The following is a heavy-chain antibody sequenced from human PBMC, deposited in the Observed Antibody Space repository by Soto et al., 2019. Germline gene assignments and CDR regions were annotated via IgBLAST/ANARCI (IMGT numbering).Heavy chain of an antibody. CDR1: GGTLSSYV. V-gene: IGHV1-69*13. CDR2: IIPVFGTV. CDR3: ARAQRIQLWASGMDV. D-gene: IGHD5-18*01. J-gene: IGHJ6*02. Sequence: ASVKVSCKASGGTLSSYVISWVRQAPGQGLEWMGGIIPVFGTVNYAQKFQGRVTITADESTTTAYMELRSLRSEDAAVYYCARAQRIQLWASGMDVWGQGTTVTVSS.